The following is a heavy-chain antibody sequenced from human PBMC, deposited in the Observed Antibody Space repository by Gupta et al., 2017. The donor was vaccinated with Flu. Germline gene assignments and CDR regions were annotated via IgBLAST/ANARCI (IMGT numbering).Heavy chain of an antibody. Sequence: QVHLPESGPGLVKPSQLLSLPRPLSGDFLRSPGFYRSWIRQFPGKGLEWIGYSYYTGTTYYNPSLQSRVSSLVHTSKNQFSLSLSSVTAADTAVYYCARGQDYNWFDPWGQGTLVTVSS. CDR1: GDFLRSPGFY. CDR2: SYYTGTT. V-gene: IGHV4-31*03. J-gene: IGHJ5*02. CDR3: ARGQDYNWFDP.